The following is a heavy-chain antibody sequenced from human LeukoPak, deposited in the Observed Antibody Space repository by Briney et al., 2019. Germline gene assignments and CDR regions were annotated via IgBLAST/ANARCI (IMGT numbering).Heavy chain of an antibody. CDR3: AKRSGYYDILTGHFDY. D-gene: IGHD3-9*01. CDR1: GFTFSSYA. J-gene: IGHJ4*02. Sequence: GGSLRLSCAASGFTFSSYAMSWVRQAPGKGLEWVSAISGSGGSTYYADSVKGRFTISRDISKNTLYLQMNSLRAEDTAGYYCAKRSGYYDILTGHFDYWGQGTLVTVSS. V-gene: IGHV3-23*01. CDR2: ISGSGGST.